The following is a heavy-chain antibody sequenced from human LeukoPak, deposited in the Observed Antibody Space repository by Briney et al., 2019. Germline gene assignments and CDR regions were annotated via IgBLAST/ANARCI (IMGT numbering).Heavy chain of an antibody. Sequence: GGSLRLSCAASGFTLSSYEMNWVRQAPGKGLEWVSYISSSGSTIYYADSVKGRFTISRDNAKNSLYLQMNSLRAEDTAVYYCSSSWYNGDYWGQGTLVTVSS. J-gene: IGHJ4*02. D-gene: IGHD6-13*01. CDR3: SSSWYNGDY. CDR1: GFTLSSYE. V-gene: IGHV3-48*03. CDR2: ISSSGSTI.